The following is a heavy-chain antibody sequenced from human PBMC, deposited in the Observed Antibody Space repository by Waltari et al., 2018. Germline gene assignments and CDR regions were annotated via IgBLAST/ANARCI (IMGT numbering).Heavy chain of an antibody. CDR2: ISGSGGST. CDR3: AKDRKSV. J-gene: IGHJ4*02. V-gene: IGHV3-23*01. CDR1: GFTFSSYA. Sequence: EVLLLESGGGLVQPGGSLRLSCPASGFTFSSYAMSWVRQAPGKGLEGGSAISGSGGSTYDADSVKGRFTISRDNSKNAMYLQMNSLRAEDTAVYYCAKDRKSVRGQGTLVTVSS.